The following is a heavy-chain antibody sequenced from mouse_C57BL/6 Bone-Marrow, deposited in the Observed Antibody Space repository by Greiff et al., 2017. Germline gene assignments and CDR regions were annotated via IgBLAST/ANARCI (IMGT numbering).Heavy chain of an antibody. CDR1: GFTFSSYA. Sequence: EVKLMASGGGLVKPGGSLKLSCAASGFTFSSYAMSWVRQTPEKRLEWVATISDGGSYTYYPDNVKGRFTISRDNAKNNLYLQMSHLKSEDTAMYYCARGFAYWGQGTLVTVSA. J-gene: IGHJ3*01. V-gene: IGHV5-4*03. CDR2: ISDGGSYT. CDR3: ARGFAY.